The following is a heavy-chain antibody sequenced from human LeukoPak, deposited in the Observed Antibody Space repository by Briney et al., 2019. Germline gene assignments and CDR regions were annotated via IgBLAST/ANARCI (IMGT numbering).Heavy chain of an antibody. CDR1: GFTFSSYE. CDR2: ISSSGSTI. V-gene: IGHV3-48*03. CDR3: ARDRPEAVAGTFQQSPDY. J-gene: IGHJ4*02. D-gene: IGHD6-19*01. Sequence: AGGSLRLSCAASGFTFSSYEMNWVRQAPGRGLEWVSYISSSGSTIYYADSVKGRSTISRDNAKNSLYPQMNSLRAEDTAVYYCARDRPEAVAGTFQQSPDYWGQGTLVTVSS.